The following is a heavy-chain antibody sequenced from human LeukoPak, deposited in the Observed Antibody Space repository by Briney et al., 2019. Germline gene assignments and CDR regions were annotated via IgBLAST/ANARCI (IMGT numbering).Heavy chain of an antibody. V-gene: IGHV5-51*01. D-gene: IGHD6-19*01. CDR3: ARSGGSGWDEGFDY. CDR2: ISLSDSDA. J-gene: IGHJ4*02. Sequence: GESLKISCKGSGYSSTSYWIAWVRQMPGKRLEWMGIISLSDSDASYSPSFQGQVTMSADKSISTAYLQWSNLNASDTAIYYCARSGGSGWDEGFDYWGQGTLVTVSS. CDR1: GYSSTSYW.